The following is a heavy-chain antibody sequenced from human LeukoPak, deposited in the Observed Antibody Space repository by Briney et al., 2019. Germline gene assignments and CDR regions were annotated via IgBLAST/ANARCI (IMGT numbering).Heavy chain of an antibody. CDR3: ARGRVSSSTWYSTYYYYLYMDV. CDR2: IYYTGST. D-gene: IGHD4-11*01. V-gene: IGHV4-59*01. Sequence: SETLSLTCTVSGGSISTYYWSWIRQPPGKGLEWIGYIYYTGSTSYNPSLNGRVSISRDTSKSLFSLRLRSVTAADTAVYFCARGRVSSSTWYSTYYYYLYMDVWGKGTTVTVSS. CDR1: GGSISTYY. J-gene: IGHJ6*03.